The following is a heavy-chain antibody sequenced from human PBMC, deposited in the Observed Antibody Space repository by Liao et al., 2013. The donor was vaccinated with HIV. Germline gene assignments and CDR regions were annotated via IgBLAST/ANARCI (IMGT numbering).Heavy chain of an antibody. J-gene: IGHJ4*02. D-gene: IGHD4-17*01. V-gene: IGHV4-61*02. Sequence: QVQLQESGPGLVKPSQTMSLTCTVSSGSISSGSYYWTWIRQPAGKGLEWIGRIYPSGSANYNPSLKSRVTISVDTSKNQFSLQLSSVTAADTAVYYCAREKXYGDCDYWGQGTLVTVSS. CDR1: SGSISSGSYY. CDR2: IYPSGSA. CDR3: AREKXYGDCDY.